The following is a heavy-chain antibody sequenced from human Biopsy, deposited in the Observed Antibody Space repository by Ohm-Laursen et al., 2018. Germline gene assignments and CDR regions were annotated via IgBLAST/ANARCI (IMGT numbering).Heavy chain of an antibody. V-gene: IGHV3-21*01. CDR1: GFTFSGFS. Sequence: SLRLSCAASGFTFSGFSMNWVRQAPGKGLEWVSSISASGNHIYYTDSVKGRFTVSRDNGKNSVYLQMNSLRVEDTAVYYCARDIVTGVDYLDDLGQGTLVTVSS. CDR3: ARDIVTGVDYLDD. J-gene: IGHJ4*02. CDR2: ISASGNHI. D-gene: IGHD7-27*01.